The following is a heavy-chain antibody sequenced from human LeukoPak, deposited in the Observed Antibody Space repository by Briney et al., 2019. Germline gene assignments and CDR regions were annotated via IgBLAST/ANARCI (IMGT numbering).Heavy chain of an antibody. D-gene: IGHD3-3*02. Sequence: GASVSVSCKASGYTFTRYGMSWVRQAPGQGREGMGWISAYNGNTTYAQQLQGRVTITTATSTSTAYMELRSLRSDDTAVYYCARGRSPHYYSYYYGMHVWGQGTTVTVFS. CDR3: ARGRSPHYYSYYYGMHV. CDR1: GYTFTRYG. V-gene: IGHV1-18*01. J-gene: IGHJ6*02. CDR2: ISAYNGNT.